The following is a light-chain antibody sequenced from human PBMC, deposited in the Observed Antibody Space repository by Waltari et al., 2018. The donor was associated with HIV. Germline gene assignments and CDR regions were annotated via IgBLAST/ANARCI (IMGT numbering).Light chain of an antibody. V-gene: IGKV1-33*01. Sequence: DIQIPQSRSSLPAPVGYRVTITYQPTQNIKGNLNWFQQKSGRAPKLLIYAGANLETGVPPRFSGGGSSTDYTLTISNLQPDDTGTYYCLQYDNLPYPFGQGTTLEI. CDR1: QNIKGN. J-gene: IGKJ2*01. CDR3: LQYDNLPYP. CDR2: AGA.